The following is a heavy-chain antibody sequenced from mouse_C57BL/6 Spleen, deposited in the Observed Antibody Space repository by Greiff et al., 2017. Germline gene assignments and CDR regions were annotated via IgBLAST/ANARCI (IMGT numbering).Heavy chain of an antibody. Sequence: EVKVEESGGGLVQPGGSMKLSCAASGFTFSDAWMDWVRQSPEKGLEWVAEIRNKANNHATYYAESVKGRFTIPRDDSKSSVFLQMNSVRAEDTGIYYCTLAYYSNYEFAYWGQGTLVTVSA. CDR1: GFTFSDAW. CDR3: TLAYYSNYEFAY. V-gene: IGHV6-6*01. D-gene: IGHD2-5*01. J-gene: IGHJ3*01. CDR2: IRNKANNHAT.